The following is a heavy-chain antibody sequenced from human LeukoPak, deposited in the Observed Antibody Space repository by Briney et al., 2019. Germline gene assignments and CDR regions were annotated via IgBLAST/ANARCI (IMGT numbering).Heavy chain of an antibody. D-gene: IGHD3-22*01. CDR2: IKQDGSEK. V-gene: IGHV3-7*01. Sequence: GGSLRLSCAASGFTFSSYWMSWVRQAPGKGLEWVANIKQDGSEKYYVDSVKGRFTSRDNAKNSLYLQTNSLRAEDTAVYYCARDEYYDSSGYYYSLYNWFDPWGQGTLVTVSS. CDR1: GFTFSSYW. CDR3: ARDEYYDSSGYYYSLYNWFDP. J-gene: IGHJ5*02.